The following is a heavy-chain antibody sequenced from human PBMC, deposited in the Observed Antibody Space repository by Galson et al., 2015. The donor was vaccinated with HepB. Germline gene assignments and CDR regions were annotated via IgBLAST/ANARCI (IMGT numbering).Heavy chain of an antibody. J-gene: IGHJ6*02. D-gene: IGHD3-10*01. V-gene: IGHV4-34*01. CDR1: GGSFSGYY. CDR3: ALFSPYYYGSGSYGMDV. Sequence: SETLSLTCAVYGGSFSGYYWSWIRQPPGKGLEWIGEINHSGSTNYNPSLKSRVTISVDTSKNQFSLKLSSVTAADTAVYYCALFSPYYYGSGSYGMDVWGQGTTVTVSS. CDR2: INHSGST.